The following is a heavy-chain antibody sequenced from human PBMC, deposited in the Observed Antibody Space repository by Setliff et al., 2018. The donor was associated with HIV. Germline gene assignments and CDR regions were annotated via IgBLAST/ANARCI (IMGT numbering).Heavy chain of an antibody. CDR1: GGTFNSYG. CDR2: IIPLFATS. D-gene: IGHD2-21*02. Sequence: SVKVSCKASGGTFNSYGISWGRQAPGQGLEWMGGIIPLFATSNSAQKFQGRVTIIADESTSTAYMELSGLRSEDTAVYFCARVDPCRGGDCYENHYYYFMDVWGRGTTVTVSS. J-gene: IGHJ6*03. V-gene: IGHV1-69*13. CDR3: ARVDPCRGGDCYENHYYYFMDV.